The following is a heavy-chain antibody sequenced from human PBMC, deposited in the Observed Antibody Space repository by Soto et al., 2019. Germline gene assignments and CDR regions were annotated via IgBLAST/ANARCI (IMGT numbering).Heavy chain of an antibody. CDR2: TSYDGSNN. J-gene: IGHJ4*02. Sequence: QVQLVESGGGVVQPGTSLRLSCVGSGFTFRSYVIHWVRHAPGKGLEWVALTSYDGSNNFYGDSVKGRFTISRDNSRNTVELQMDSLRLEDTALYYCARWGTTGGLAVWGQGTLVSVSS. CDR3: ARWGTTGGLAV. D-gene: IGHD3-16*01. V-gene: IGHV3-33*05. CDR1: GFTFRSYV.